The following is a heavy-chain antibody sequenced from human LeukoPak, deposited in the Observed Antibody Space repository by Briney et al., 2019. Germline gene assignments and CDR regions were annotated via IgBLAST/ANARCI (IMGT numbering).Heavy chain of an antibody. J-gene: IGHJ3*01. Sequence: TGGDTYYADSVRGRFTISRDNSKNTVNLQMNSLRAEDTALYYCARPPTVSTGDAFDVWGQGTKVTVSS. CDR3: ARPPTVSTGDAFDV. D-gene: IGHD4-17*01. CDR2: TGGDT. V-gene: IGHV3-53*01.